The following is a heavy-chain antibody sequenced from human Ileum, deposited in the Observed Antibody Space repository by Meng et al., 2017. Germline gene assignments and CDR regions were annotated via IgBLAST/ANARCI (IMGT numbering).Heavy chain of an antibody. CDR1: GGSISSYY. V-gene: IGHV4-59*01. CDR3: ARDYCSSTTCALDY. Sequence: QVQLQESGPGLVKPSETLSLTCTVSGGSISSYYWSWTRQPPGKGLEWIGYIYYSGSTNYNPSLKSRVTISVDTSKNQFSLKLSSVTAADTAVYYCARDYCSSTTCALDYWGQGTLVTVSS. J-gene: IGHJ4*02. D-gene: IGHD2-2*01. CDR2: IYYSGST.